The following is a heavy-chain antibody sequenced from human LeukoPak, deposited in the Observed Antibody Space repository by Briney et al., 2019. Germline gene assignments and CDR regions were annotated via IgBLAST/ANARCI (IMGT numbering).Heavy chain of an antibody. CDR2: IYSFGST. J-gene: IGHJ4*02. CDR3: ATCRAQLRCEY. V-gene: IGHV3-53*01. Sequence: GGSLRLSCAASGLTVSSSYMTWVRQAPGKGLEWVSVIYSFGSTYYADSVKGRFTISRDSSKNTLYLQLDSLRAEDTAIYYCATCRAQLRCEYWGQGTLVTVSS. CDR1: GLTVSSSY. D-gene: IGHD5-24*01.